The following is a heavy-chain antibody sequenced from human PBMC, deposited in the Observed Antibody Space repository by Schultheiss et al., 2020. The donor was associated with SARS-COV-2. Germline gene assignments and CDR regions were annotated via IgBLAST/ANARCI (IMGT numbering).Heavy chain of an antibody. Sequence: GGSLRLSCAASGFTFRGYWMLWVRQAPGKGLEWVSAISGSGGSTYYADSVKGRFTISRDNSKNSLYLQMNSLRAEDTAVYYCASTQDPYSTPFDYWGQGTLVTVSS. CDR2: ISGSGGST. CDR1: GFTFRGYW. CDR3: ASTQDPYSTPFDY. D-gene: IGHD6-13*01. V-gene: IGHV3-23*01. J-gene: IGHJ4*02.